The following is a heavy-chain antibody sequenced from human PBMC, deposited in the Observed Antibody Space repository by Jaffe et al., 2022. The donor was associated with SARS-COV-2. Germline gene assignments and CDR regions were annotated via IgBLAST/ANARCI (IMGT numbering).Heavy chain of an antibody. V-gene: IGHV3-74*01. CDR1: GFTFSSYW. J-gene: IGHJ5*02. CDR2: MNSDGSRI. D-gene: IGHD6-13*01. Sequence: EVQLVESGGGLVQPGGSLRLSCAASGFTFSSYWMHWVRQAPGKGLVWVSRMNSDGSRIDYADSVKGRFTVSRDNAKNTLYLQMNSLRAEDAAVYYCARDESLEQQVAYNWFVRWGQGTPVTVSS. CDR3: ARDESLEQQVAYNWFVR.